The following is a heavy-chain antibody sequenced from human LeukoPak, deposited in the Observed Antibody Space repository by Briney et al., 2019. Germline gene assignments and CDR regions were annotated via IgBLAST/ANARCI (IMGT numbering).Heavy chain of an antibody. V-gene: IGHV4-34*01. Sequence: PSETLSLTCAVYGGSFSGYYWSWIRQPPGKGLEWIGEINHSGSTNYNPSLKSRVTISVDTSKNQFSLKLSSVTAADTAVYYCARAHYYGSGSYWLAPSKYYYYYYGMDVWGQGTTVTVSS. CDR3: ARAHYYGSGSYWLAPSKYYYYYYGMDV. D-gene: IGHD3-10*01. CDR2: INHSGST. J-gene: IGHJ6*02. CDR1: GGSFSGYY.